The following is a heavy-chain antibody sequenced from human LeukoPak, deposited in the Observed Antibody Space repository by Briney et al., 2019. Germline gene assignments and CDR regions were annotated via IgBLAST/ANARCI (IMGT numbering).Heavy chain of an antibody. V-gene: IGHV3-21*01. D-gene: IGHD3-10*01. Sequence: GGSLRLSCAASGFTFSSYSMNWVRQAPGKELEWVSSISSSSSYIYYADSVKGRFTISRDNAKNSLYLQMNSLRAEDTAVYYCARDPIYYGSGSYYNKGDAFDIWGQGTMVTVSS. CDR3: ARDPIYYGSGSYYNKGDAFDI. CDR1: GFTFSSYS. J-gene: IGHJ3*02. CDR2: ISSSSSYI.